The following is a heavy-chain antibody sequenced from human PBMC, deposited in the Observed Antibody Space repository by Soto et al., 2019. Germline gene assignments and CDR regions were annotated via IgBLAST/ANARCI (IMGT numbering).Heavy chain of an antibody. CDR1: GFTFDDYA. J-gene: IGHJ5*02. Sequence: EVQLVESGGGLVQPGRSLRLSCAASGFTFDDYAMHWVRQAPGKGLEWVSGISWNSGSIGYAGSVKGRFTISRDNAKNSLYLQMNSLRAEDTALYYCAKGQDYDSLGWFDPWGQGTLVTVSS. D-gene: IGHD3-22*01. CDR2: ISWNSGSI. V-gene: IGHV3-9*01. CDR3: AKGQDYDSLGWFDP.